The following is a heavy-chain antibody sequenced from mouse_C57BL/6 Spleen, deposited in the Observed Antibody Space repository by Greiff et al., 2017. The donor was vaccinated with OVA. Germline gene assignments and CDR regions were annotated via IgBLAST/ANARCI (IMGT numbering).Heavy chain of an antibody. D-gene: IGHD1-1*01. CDR3: AHYGSSGGSYFDD. Sequence: VQLKESVAELVRPGASVKLSCTASGFNIKNSYMHWVKQRPEQGLEWIGRIDPANGTTKYAPNFQGKATITTDTSSHTAYLQTSSLTSEDTAIYCCAHYGSSGGSYFDDWGQGTTRTVSS. CDR2: IDPANGTT. CDR1: GFNIKNSY. V-gene: IGHV14-3*01. J-gene: IGHJ2*01.